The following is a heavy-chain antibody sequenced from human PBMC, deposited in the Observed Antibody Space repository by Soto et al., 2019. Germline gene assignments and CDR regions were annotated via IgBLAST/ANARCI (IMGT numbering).Heavy chain of an antibody. Sequence: EVQLVESGGGLVQPGGSLRLSCAASGFTFSSYAMHWVRQAPGKGLEYVSAISSNGGSTYYANSVKGRFTISRDNSKNTLYLQMGSLRAEDMAVYYCARDTSSGWSHGVLDYWGQGTLVTVSS. CDR1: GFTFSSYA. D-gene: IGHD6-19*01. V-gene: IGHV3-64*01. J-gene: IGHJ4*02. CDR2: ISSNGGST. CDR3: ARDTSSGWSHGVLDY.